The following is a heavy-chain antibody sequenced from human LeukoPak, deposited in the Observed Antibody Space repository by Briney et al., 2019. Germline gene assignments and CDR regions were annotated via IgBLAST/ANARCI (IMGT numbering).Heavy chain of an antibody. Sequence: HPGGSLRLSCAASGFTFSTYAMSWVRQAPGKGLEWVSTFSGSGGRTLYADPVKGRFVISRDNSKNTLYLQMNSLRAEDTAVYYCAKVTSSYNYFDYWGQGAPVTVSS. CDR1: GFTFSTYA. CDR3: AKVTSSYNYFDY. V-gene: IGHV3-23*01. D-gene: IGHD2-2*01. CDR2: FSGSGGRT. J-gene: IGHJ4*02.